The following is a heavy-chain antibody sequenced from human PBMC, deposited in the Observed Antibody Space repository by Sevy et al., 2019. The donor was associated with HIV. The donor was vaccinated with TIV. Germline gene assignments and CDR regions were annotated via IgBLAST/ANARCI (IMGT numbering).Heavy chain of an antibody. CDR1: GYTFTSYD. V-gene: IGHV1-8*01. J-gene: IGHJ4*02. CDR2: MNPNSGNT. D-gene: IGHD2-8*01. CDR3: ARFQMVYVNGDY. Sequence: ASVKVSCKASGYTFTSYDINWVRQATGQGLEWMGWMNPNSGNTGYAQKFQGRVTMTRNTSISTAYMELSSLRSEDTAVYYCARFQMVYVNGDYWGQGTLVTVSS.